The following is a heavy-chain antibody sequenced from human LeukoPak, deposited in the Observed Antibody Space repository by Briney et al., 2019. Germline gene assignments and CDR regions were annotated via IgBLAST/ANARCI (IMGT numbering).Heavy chain of an antibody. V-gene: IGHV4-59*08. CDR2: IDYSGST. CDR1: GGSISSYY. D-gene: IGHD4-23*01. J-gene: IGHJ4*02. CDR3: ARLNGGT. Sequence: SETLSLTCTVSGGSISSYYWSWIRQPPGKGLEWIGYIDYSGSTSYNPSLKSRVTISVDTSKNQFSLKLSSVTAADTAVYFCARLNGGTWGQGTLVTVSS.